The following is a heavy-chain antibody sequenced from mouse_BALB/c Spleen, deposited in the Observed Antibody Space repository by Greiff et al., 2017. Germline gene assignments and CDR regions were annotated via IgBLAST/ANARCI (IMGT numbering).Heavy chain of an antibody. D-gene: IGHD2-4*01. V-gene: IGHV3-8*02. CDR3: ARCFIDCDDR. CDR2: ISYSGST. J-gene: IGHJ3*01. Sequence: EVKLQESGPSLVKPSQTLSLTCSVTGDSITSGYWNWIRKSPGNNLEYMGYISYSGSTYYNPSLKSRISITRDTSKNQYYLQLNSVTTEDTATYYCARCFIDCDDRWGQGTLVTVSA. CDR1: GDSITSGY.